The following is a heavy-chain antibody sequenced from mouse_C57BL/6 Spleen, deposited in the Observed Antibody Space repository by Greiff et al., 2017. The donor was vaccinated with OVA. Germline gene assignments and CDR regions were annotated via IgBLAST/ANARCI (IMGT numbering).Heavy chain of an antibody. CDR2: IDPSDSET. Sequence: QVQLQQSGAELVRPGSSVKLSCKASGYTFTSYWMHWVKQRPIQGLEWIGNIDPSDSETHYNQKFKDKATLTVDKSSSTAYMQLSSLTSEDSAVYYCARGGYGSSHWYFDVWGTGTTVTVSS. J-gene: IGHJ1*03. V-gene: IGHV1-52*01. CDR3: ARGGYGSSHWYFDV. D-gene: IGHD1-1*01. CDR1: GYTFTSYW.